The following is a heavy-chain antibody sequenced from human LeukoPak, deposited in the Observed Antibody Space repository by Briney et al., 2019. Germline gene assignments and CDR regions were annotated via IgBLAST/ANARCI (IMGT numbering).Heavy chain of an antibody. D-gene: IGHD3-22*01. CDR1: GFTFSSYA. CDR3: ARAYYYDSSGYSRLPHYFDY. CDR2: ISGSGGST. J-gene: IGHJ4*02. V-gene: IGHV3-23*01. Sequence: PRGSLRLSCAASGFTFSSYAMSWVRQAPGKGLEWVSAISGSGGSTYYADSVKGRFTISRDNSKNTLYLQMNSLRAEDTAVYYCARAYYYDSSGYSRLPHYFDYWGQGTLVTVSS.